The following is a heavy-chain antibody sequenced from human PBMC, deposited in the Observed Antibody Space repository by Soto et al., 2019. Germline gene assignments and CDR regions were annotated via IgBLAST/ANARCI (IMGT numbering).Heavy chain of an antibody. Sequence: GGSLRLSCAVSGFTVSNNYMCWVRQSPGKGLEGFSVIFSGGYTAYGASVKGRFTISRDTSENTLYLKMDSLSADDTAVYFCAKGHDFWSGYSYYYGMYFWGQGTTVTVSS. CDR1: GFTVSNNY. J-gene: IGHJ6*02. CDR3: AKGHDFWSGYSYYYGMYF. V-gene: IGHV3-53*01. CDR2: IFSGGYT. D-gene: IGHD3-3*01.